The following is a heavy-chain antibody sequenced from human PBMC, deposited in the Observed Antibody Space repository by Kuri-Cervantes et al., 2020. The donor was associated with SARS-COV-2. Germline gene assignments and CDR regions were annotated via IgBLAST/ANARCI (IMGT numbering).Heavy chain of an antibody. CDR1: GYTFTGYY. Sequence: ASVKVSCKASGYTFTGYYMHWVRQDPGQGLEWMGWINPNSGGTNYAQKLQGWVTMTRDTSISTAYMEPSRLRPDDTAVYYCARSPGWGEAPLRFLEWLDYYGMDVWGQGTTVTVSS. V-gene: IGHV1-2*04. CDR3: ARSPGWGEAPLRFLEWLDYYGMDV. CDR2: INPNSGGT. J-gene: IGHJ6*02. D-gene: IGHD3-3*01.